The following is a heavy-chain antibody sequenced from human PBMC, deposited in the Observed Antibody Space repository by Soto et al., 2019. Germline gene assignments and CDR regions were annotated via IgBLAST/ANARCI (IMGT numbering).Heavy chain of an antibody. J-gene: IGHJ6*03. CDR3: ARGIWDVVVPAAMPLERYYYYYYMDV. CDR2: IYYSGST. V-gene: IGHV4-39*07. D-gene: IGHD2-2*01. Sequence: LEILSLTCTVSGGSIISSSYYWGWIRQPPGKGLKWIGSIYYSGSTNYNPSLKSRVNISVDTSKNQFSLKLSSVTAADTAVYYCARGIWDVVVPAAMPLERYYYYYYMDVWGKGTTVTVSS. CDR1: GGSIISSSYY.